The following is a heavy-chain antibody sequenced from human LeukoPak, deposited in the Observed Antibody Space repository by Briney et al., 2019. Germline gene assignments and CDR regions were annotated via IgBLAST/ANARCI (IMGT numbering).Heavy chain of an antibody. V-gene: IGHV1-18*01. CDR2: ISAYNGNT. CDR1: GYTFTSYG. D-gene: IGHD3-22*01. J-gene: IGHJ5*02. Sequence: ASVKVSCKASGYTFTSYGISWVRQAPGQGLEWMGWISAYNGNTNYAQKLQGRVTMTTDTSTSTAYMELRSLRSDDTAVYYCARDSESYYDSSGYYWFDPWGQGTLVTVSS. CDR3: ARDSESYYDSSGYYWFDP.